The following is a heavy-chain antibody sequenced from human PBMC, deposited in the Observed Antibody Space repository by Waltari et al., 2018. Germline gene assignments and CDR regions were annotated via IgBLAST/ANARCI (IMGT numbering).Heavy chain of an antibody. CDR1: GYSISSGYY. V-gene: IGHV4-38-2*01. J-gene: IGHJ4*02. CDR2: TYHSGST. CDR3: ARHQMGSPDGY. Sequence: QVQLQASGPGLVKPSETLSLTCAVSGYSISSGYYWGWIRQPPGKGLEWIGSTYHSGSTYYNPSLKSRVTISVDTSKNQFSLKLSSVTAADTAVYYCARHQMGSPDGYWGQGTLVTVSS. D-gene: IGHD1-26*01.